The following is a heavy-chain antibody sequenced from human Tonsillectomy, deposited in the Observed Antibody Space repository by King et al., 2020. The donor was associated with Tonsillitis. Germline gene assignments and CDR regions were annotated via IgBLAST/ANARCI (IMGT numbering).Heavy chain of an antibody. V-gene: IGHV4-34*01. Sequence: VQLQQWGAGLLKPSETLSLTCAVYGGSFSGYYWSWIRQPPGKGLEWIGEINHSGSTNYNPSLKSRVTISVDTSKNHFSLKLSSVTAADTAVYYCARSAPGLDCSGASCHSVHAFDIWGQGTMVTVSS. D-gene: IGHD2-15*01. CDR2: INHSGST. CDR3: ARSAPGLDCSGASCHSVHAFDI. CDR1: GGSFSGYY. J-gene: IGHJ3*02.